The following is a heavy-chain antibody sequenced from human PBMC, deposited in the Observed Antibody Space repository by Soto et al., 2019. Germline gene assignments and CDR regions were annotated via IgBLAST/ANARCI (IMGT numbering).Heavy chain of an antibody. Sequence: SGPTLVNPTQTLTLTCTFSGFSLSTSGVGVGWIRQPPGKALEWLALIYWNDDKRYSPSLKSRLTITKDTSKNQVVLTMTNMDPVDTATYYCAHGSSFPGRYYYGMDVWGQGTTVTVSS. J-gene: IGHJ6*02. CDR1: GFSLSTSGVG. CDR2: IYWNDDK. V-gene: IGHV2-5*01. D-gene: IGHD6-6*01. CDR3: AHGSSFPGRYYYGMDV.